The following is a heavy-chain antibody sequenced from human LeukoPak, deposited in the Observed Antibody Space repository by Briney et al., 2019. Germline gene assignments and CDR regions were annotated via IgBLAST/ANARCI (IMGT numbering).Heavy chain of an antibody. CDR3: ARPYDTSGYYNYYFDY. V-gene: IGHV1-18*01. CDR2: ISAYNVNT. J-gene: IGHJ4*02. CDR1: GYNLISYG. D-gene: IGHD3-22*01. Sequence: RASVKVSCKASGYNLISYGIIWVRQAPGQGLEWMGLISAYNVNTNYAQKFQGRVTMTTDTSTSTAYMELRSLKSDDTAVYFCARPYDTSGYYNYYFDYWGQGTLVTVSS.